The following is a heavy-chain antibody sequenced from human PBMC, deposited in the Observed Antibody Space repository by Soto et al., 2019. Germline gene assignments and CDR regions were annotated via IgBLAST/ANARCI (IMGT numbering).Heavy chain of an antibody. Sequence: SVKVSCKASGGTFSSYAISWVRQAPGQGLEWMGGIIPIFGTANYAQKFQGRVTITADESTSTAYMELSSLRSEDTAVYYCARDLFIAAAATGYYYYYGMDVWGQGTTVTVSS. CDR1: GGTFSSYA. J-gene: IGHJ6*02. CDR3: ARDLFIAAAATGYYYYYGMDV. D-gene: IGHD6-13*01. V-gene: IGHV1-69*13. CDR2: IIPIFGTA.